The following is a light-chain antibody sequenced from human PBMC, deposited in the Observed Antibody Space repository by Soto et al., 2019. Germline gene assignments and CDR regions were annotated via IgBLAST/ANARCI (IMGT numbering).Light chain of an antibody. CDR1: SSNIGAGYD. Sequence: QSVLTQPPSVSGAPGQRVTISCTGSSSNIGAGYDVHWYQQLPGTAPRLLIYGNSNRPSGVPDRFSGAKSGTSASLAITGLQAENEADYYCQPYGSRLSGVVFGGGTQLTVL. J-gene: IGLJ2*01. CDR3: QPYGSRLSGVV. CDR2: GNS. V-gene: IGLV1-40*01.